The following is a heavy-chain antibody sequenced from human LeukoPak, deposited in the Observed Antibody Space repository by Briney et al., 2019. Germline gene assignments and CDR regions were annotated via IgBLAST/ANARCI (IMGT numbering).Heavy chain of an antibody. V-gene: IGHV4-31*03. CDR1: GGSISSGGYY. D-gene: IGHD3-22*01. CDR3: ARVPDYYDSSGYYYRWFDP. J-gene: IGHJ5*02. CDR2: IYYSGST. Sequence: PSQTLSLTCTVSGGSISSGGYYWSWIRQHPGKGLEWIGYIYYSGSTYYNPSLKSRVTISVDTSKNQFSLKLSSVTAADTAVYCCARVPDYYDSSGYYYRWFDPWGQGTLVTVSS.